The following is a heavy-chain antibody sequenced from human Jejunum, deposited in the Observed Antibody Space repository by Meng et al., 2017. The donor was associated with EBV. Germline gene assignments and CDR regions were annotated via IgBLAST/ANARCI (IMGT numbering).Heavy chain of an antibody. CDR3: ARDQGRDYDSSTYYTH. D-gene: IGHD3-22*01. V-gene: IGHV1-69*06. CDR1: GGTFSSYV. Sequence: QVQCVELGAKVKKPGSSWKVSCKASGGTFSSYVINWVRQAPGQGLEWMGGIIPIFGRTNYALEFQDRVTITADKFTSTVYMEMSSLKSEDTAVYYCARDQGRDYDSSTYYTHWGRGTLVTVSS. J-gene: IGHJ4*02. CDR2: IIPIFGRT.